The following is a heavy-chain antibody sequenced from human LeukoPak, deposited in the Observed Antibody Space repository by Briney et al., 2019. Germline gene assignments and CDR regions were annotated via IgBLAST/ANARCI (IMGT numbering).Heavy chain of an antibody. V-gene: IGHV1-2*02. CDR1: GYTFTGYY. CDR2: INPNSGAT. D-gene: IGHD5-12*01. CDR3: AREGPLYSGYDGHPVTDYYYGMDV. Sequence: ASVKVSCKASGYTFTGYYMHWVRQAPGQGLEWMGWINPNSGATNYAQKFQGRVTITKDTSISTAYMELSRLRSEDTAVYYCAREGPLYSGYDGHPVTDYYYGMDVWGQGTTVTVSS. J-gene: IGHJ6*02.